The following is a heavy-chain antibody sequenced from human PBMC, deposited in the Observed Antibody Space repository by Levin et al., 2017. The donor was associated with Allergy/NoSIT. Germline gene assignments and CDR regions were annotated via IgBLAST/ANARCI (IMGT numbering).Heavy chain of an antibody. J-gene: IGHJ4*02. CDR2: MSYDGSNK. Sequence: GGSLRLSCAASGFTFSLFAMHWVRQAPGKGLEWLSVMSYDGSNKYYADSVKGRFAISRDNSKSTLYLQINSLRTEDTAVYYCARVFYASGGFSNAEIDYWGQGTLVTVSS. V-gene: IGHV3-30*09. CDR1: GFTFSLFA. D-gene: IGHD3-10*01. CDR3: ARVFYASGGFSNAEIDY.